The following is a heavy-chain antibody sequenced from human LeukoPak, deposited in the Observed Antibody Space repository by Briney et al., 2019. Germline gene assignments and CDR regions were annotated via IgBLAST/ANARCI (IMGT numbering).Heavy chain of an antibody. J-gene: IGHJ6*02. CDR1: GFIFSSYA. CDR2: ISGSGGST. V-gene: IGHV3-23*01. Sequence: GGSLRLSCAASGFIFSSYAMSWVRQAPGKGLEWVSAISGSGGSTYYADSVKGRFTISRDNSKNTLYLQMNSLRAEDTAVYYCAKRMAYGSGSDYYYYYGMDVWGQGTTVTVSS. CDR3: AKRMAYGSGSDYYYYYGMDV. D-gene: IGHD3-10*01.